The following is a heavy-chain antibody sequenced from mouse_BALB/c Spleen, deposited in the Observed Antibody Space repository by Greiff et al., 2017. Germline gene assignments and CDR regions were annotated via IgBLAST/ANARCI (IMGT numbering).Heavy chain of an antibody. CDR3: ARHSDAWFAY. V-gene: IGHV5-9-3*01. CDR1: GFTFSSYA. CDR2: ISSGGSYT. J-gene: IGHJ3*01. Sequence: EVKVVESGGGLVKPGGSLKLSCAASGFTFSSYAMSWVRQTPEKRLEWVATISSGGSYTYYPDSVKGRFTISRDNAKNTLYLQMSSLRSEDTAMYYCARHSDAWFAYWGQGTLVTVSA.